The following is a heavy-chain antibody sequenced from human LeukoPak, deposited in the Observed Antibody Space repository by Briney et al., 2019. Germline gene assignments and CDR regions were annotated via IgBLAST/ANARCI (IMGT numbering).Heavy chain of an antibody. CDR1: GGSISSSNW. Sequence: SETLSLTCAVSGGSISSSNWWSWVRQPPEKGLEWIGEIYHSGSTNYNPSLKSRVTISVDTSKNQFSLKLGSVTAADTAVYYCARVNSSSWANWFDPWGQGTLVTVSS. D-gene: IGHD6-13*01. CDR2: IYHSGST. J-gene: IGHJ5*02. CDR3: ARVNSSSWANWFDP. V-gene: IGHV4-4*02.